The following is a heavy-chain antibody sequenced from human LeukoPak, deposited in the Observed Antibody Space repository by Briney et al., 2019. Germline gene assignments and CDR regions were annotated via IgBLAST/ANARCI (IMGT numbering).Heavy chain of an antibody. J-gene: IGHJ4*02. CDR1: GGTFSSYT. V-gene: IGHV1-69*02. CDR3: ARGTYYDFWSSGFDY. CDR2: IIPILGIA. D-gene: IGHD3-3*01. Sequence: ASVKVSCKASGGTFSSYTISWVRQAPGQGLERMGRIIPILGIANYAQKFQGRVTITADKSTSTAYMELSSLRSEDTAVYYCARGTYYDFWSSGFDYWGQGTLVTVSS.